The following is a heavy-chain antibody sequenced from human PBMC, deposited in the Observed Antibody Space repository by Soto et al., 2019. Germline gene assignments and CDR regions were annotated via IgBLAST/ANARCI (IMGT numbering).Heavy chain of an antibody. CDR3: AKQNTIFGVVIHNYYYGMDV. V-gene: IGHV3-23*01. Sequence: EEQLLESGGDLVQPGGSLRLACAASGFTFSSYAMSWVRQAPGKGLEWVSSISGSGDSTYYADSVKSRFTISRDNSKNTLFRQMNSLRDADTAVYYCAKQNTIFGVVIHNYYYGMDVWGQGTTVTVSS. CDR2: ISGSGDST. J-gene: IGHJ6*02. CDR1: GFTFSSYA. D-gene: IGHD3-3*01.